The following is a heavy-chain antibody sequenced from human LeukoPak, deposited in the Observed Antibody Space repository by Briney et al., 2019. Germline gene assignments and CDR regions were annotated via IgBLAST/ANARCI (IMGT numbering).Heavy chain of an antibody. Sequence: PSETLSLTCTVSGDSISGFYWSWIRQPAGKGLQWIGRISTSGSTNYNTSLKSRVTMSVDRSTNEFSLTVRSVTAADTALYYCARGLPSYGDYVDYYFYMDVWGKGTTVTVSS. CDR1: GDSISGFY. J-gene: IGHJ6*03. V-gene: IGHV4-4*07. D-gene: IGHD4-17*01. CDR2: ISTSGST. CDR3: ARGLPSYGDYVDYYFYMDV.